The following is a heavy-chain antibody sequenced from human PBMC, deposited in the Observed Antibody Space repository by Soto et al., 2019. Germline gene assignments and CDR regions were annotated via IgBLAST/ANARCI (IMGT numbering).Heavy chain of an antibody. CDR3: AKDLFDILTGYPGDAFDI. D-gene: IGHD3-9*01. CDR1: GFTFSSYG. V-gene: IGHV3-30*18. CDR2: ISYDGSNK. Sequence: QVQLVESGGGVVQPGRSLRLSSAASGFTFSSYGMHWVRQAPGKGLEWVAVISYDGSNKYYADSVKGRFTISRDNSKNTLYLQMNSLRAEDTAVYYCAKDLFDILTGYPGDAFDIWGQGTMVTVSS. J-gene: IGHJ3*02.